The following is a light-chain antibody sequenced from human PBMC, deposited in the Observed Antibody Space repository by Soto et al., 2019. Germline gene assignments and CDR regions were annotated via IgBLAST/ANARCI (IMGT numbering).Light chain of an antibody. CDR1: QSVRSY. Sequence: EIVLTQSPATLSLSPGERATLSCRASQSVRSYLAWFQHKPGQAPSLLIYDTSNRATGVPPRFSGSGSGTDFTLTVSSLETEDFAVYYCQQRSSWPDTFGQGTKLEIK. J-gene: IGKJ2*01. CDR3: QQRSSWPDT. CDR2: DTS. V-gene: IGKV3-11*01.